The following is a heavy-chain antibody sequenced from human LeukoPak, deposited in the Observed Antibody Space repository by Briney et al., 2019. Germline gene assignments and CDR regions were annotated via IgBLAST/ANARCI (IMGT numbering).Heavy chain of an antibody. CDR2: IKRRSDGATT. Sequence: GGSLRLSCAASGFTFSNAWMSWVRQAPGKGLEWVGRIKRRSDGATTDYAAPVKGRFTISRDDSKNTLYLQMNSLKTEDTAVYYCTTSPSGFLTDYHPYPPDYWGQGTLVTVSS. CDR3: TTSPSGFLTDYHPYPPDY. V-gene: IGHV3-15*01. J-gene: IGHJ4*02. CDR1: GFTFSNAW. D-gene: IGHD3-9*01.